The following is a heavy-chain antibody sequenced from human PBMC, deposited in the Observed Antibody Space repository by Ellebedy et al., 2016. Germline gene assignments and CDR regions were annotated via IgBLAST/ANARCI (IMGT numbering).Heavy chain of an antibody. J-gene: IGHJ5*02. D-gene: IGHD5-18*01. CDR1: GGSISSSSSY. CDR3: ARHSGLQRGFDP. CDR2: IYYSGST. V-gene: IGHV4-39*01. Sequence: SETLSLTCTVSGGSISSSSSYWGWIRQPPGKGLEWIGSIYYSGSTYYNPSLKSRVTISVDSSKNRFSLKLTSVTAADTAVYYCARHSGLQRGFDPWGQGTLVTVSS.